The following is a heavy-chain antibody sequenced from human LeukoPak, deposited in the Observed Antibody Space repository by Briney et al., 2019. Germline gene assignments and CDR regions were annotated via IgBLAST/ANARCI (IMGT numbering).Heavy chain of an antibody. Sequence: GASVKVSCKASGYTFTGYYMHWVRQAPGQGLEWMGWINSNSGGTNYAQKFRGRVTMTRDTSISTAYMELSRLRSDDTAVYYCARGRRITIFGVVSIPSFDYWGQGTLVTVSS. CDR1: GYTFTGYY. CDR3: ARGRRITIFGVVSIPSFDY. CDR2: INSNSGGT. V-gene: IGHV1-2*02. J-gene: IGHJ4*02. D-gene: IGHD3-3*01.